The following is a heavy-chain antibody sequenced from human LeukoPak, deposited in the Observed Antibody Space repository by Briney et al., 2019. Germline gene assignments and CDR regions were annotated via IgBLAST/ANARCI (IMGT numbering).Heavy chain of an antibody. CDR1: GYTFTGYY. V-gene: IGHV1-2*06. J-gene: IGHJ4*02. Sequence: ASVKVSCKASGYTFTGYYMHWMRQAPGQGLEWMGRINPNSGDTTYAQKFQGRVTMTRDTSISTAYMELSRLRSDDTAVYYCAREYCSGSICYAYFDYWGQGTLVTVSS. CDR2: INPNSGDT. D-gene: IGHD2-15*01. CDR3: AREYCSGSICYAYFDY.